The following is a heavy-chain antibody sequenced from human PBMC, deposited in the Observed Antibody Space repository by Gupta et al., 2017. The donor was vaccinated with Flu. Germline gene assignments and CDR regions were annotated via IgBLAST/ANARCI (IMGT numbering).Heavy chain of an antibody. J-gene: IGHJ4*02. Sequence: FSSYWMHWVRQAPGKGLVWVSRINSDGRSTSYADSVKGRFTISRDNAKNTLYLQMNSLRAEDTAVYYCARDSSQSTYFDYWGQGTLVTVSS. CDR3: ARDSSQSTYFDY. CDR1: FSSYW. CDR2: INSDGRST. V-gene: IGHV3-74*01.